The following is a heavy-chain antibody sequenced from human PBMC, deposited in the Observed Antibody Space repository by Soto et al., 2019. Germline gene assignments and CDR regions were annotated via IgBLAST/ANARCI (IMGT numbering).Heavy chain of an antibody. CDR3: ARGISGRLWSHDALDL. J-gene: IGHJ3*01. V-gene: IGHV1-69*12. D-gene: IGHD2-21*01. CDR2: IIPIFGTT. CDR1: EGTFSSYA. Sequence: QVQLVQSGAEVKKPGSSVKVSCKASEGTFSSYAVSWVRQAPGQGLEWMGGIIPIFGTTKYAQKFQGRVTITADESTSTGYMGLSGLRSEDTAVYYCARGISGRLWSHDALDLWGQGTMVTVSS.